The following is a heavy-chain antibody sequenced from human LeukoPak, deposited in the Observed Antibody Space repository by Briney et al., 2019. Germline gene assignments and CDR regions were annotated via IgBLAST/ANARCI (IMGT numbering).Heavy chain of an antibody. J-gene: IGHJ4*02. CDR1: GYTFISYG. Sequence: ASVKVSCKASGYTFISYGASWVRQAPGQGLEWMGWISGYNGNTNYAQKFQGRLSMTTDTPTSTAYMELRSLRSDDTAVYYCARDGYYYASSGYFPDFDYWGQGTLVTVSS. CDR2: ISGYNGNT. CDR3: ARDGYYYASSGYFPDFDY. V-gene: IGHV1-18*01. D-gene: IGHD3-22*01.